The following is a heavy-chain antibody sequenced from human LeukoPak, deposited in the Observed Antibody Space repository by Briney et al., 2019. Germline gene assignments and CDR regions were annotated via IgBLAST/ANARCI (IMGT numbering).Heavy chain of an antibody. J-gene: IGHJ6*03. CDR2: ISWDGGST. Sequence: GGSLRLSCAASGFTFDDYTMHWVRQAPGKGLEWVSLISWDGGSTYYADSVKGRFTISRDNSKNSLYLQMNSLRTEDTALYYCAKNGKNILYYYMDVWGKGTTVTASS. V-gene: IGHV3-43*01. CDR3: AKNGKNILYYYMDV. CDR1: GFTFDDYT. D-gene: IGHD2/OR15-2a*01.